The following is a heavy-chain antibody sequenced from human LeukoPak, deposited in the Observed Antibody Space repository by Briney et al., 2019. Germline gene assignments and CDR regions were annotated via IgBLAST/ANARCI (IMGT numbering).Heavy chain of an antibody. CDR3: ARRPAMAGDAFDL. CDR2: IYPVDSDT. Sequence: GESLKISWEGSGYSLSPYWLAWVPQMPGKGLGWMGLIYPVDSDTRYSPSFQGQVTFSADKSINTVFLQWSSLKASDPAIYYCARRPAMAGDAFDLGGKGTMVT. CDR1: GYSLSPYW. J-gene: IGHJ3*01. V-gene: IGHV5-51*01. D-gene: IGHD6-19*01.